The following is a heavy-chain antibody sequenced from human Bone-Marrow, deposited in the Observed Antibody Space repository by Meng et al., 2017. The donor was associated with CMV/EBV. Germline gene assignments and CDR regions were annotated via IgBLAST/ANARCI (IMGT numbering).Heavy chain of an antibody. V-gene: IGHV1-18*01. CDR2: ISPYNINT. CDR3: ARHCSSSGCHSEYDALDV. D-gene: IGHD2-2*02. J-gene: IGHJ3*01. CDR1: GGTFSNFA. Sequence: ASVKVSCKASGGTFSNFAISWVRQAPGQGLEWMGWISPYNINTNHGQNLQDRVTLDTDPSTSTAYMELRSLRSDDTAIYYCARHCSSSGCHSEYDALDVWGQGTLVTVSS.